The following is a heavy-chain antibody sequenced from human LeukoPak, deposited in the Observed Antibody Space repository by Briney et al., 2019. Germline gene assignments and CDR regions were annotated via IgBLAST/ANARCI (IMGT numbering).Heavy chain of an antibody. J-gene: IGHJ6*03. D-gene: IGHD3-9*01. CDR2: MNPNSGNT. CDR3: ARDFDAVLGDYDILTGYTDYYYMDV. V-gene: IGHV1-8*03. CDR1: GYTFTSYD. Sequence: ASVKVSCKASGYTFTSYDINWVRQATGQGLEWMGWMNPNSGNTGYAQKFQGRVTITRNTSISTAYMELSSLRSEDTAVYYCARDFDAVLGDYDILTGYTDYYYMDVWGKGTTVTISS.